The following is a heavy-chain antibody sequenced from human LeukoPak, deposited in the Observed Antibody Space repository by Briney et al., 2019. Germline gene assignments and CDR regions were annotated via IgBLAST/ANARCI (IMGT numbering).Heavy chain of an antibody. CDR3: ARDSGYSSSWYPSYYYGMDV. V-gene: IGHV1-2*04. CDR1: GYTFTSYA. CDR2: INPNSGGT. J-gene: IGHJ6*02. D-gene: IGHD6-13*01. Sequence: ASVKVSCKASGYTFTSYAMNWVRQAPGQGLEWMGWINPNSGGTNYAQKFQGWVTMTRDTSISTAYMELSRLRSDDTAVYYCARDSGYSSSWYPSYYYGMDVWGQGTTVTVSS.